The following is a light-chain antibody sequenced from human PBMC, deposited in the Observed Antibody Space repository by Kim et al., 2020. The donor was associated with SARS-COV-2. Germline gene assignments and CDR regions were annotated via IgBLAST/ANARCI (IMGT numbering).Light chain of an antibody. J-gene: IGKJ2*02. CDR3: QQSYSVPCT. CDR2: AAS. Sequence: DIQMTQSPSSLSASVGDRVLITCRASQSISTYLNWYQQKPGRAPKLLIYAASNLQTGVPSRFSGSGSGTDFTLIINNLRPEDFATYYCQQSYSVPCTFGQGTKLEIK. CDR1: QSISTY. V-gene: IGKV1-39*01.